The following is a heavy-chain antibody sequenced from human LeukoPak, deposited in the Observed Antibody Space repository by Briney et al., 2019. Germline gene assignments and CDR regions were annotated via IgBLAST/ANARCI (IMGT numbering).Heavy chain of an antibody. CDR2: MYYTAHS. CDR1: GVSVGSAGYY. J-gene: IGHJ4*02. Sequence: SETLSLTCSVSGVSVGSAGYYWTWIRQPPGKGLEWIGYMYYTAHSTYNPFLKSRVTRSLDPSQNEFSLRLTSVTAADTAVYYCARSQSQSGSYRYYFAYWGQGILVTVSS. V-gene: IGHV4-61*08. D-gene: IGHD1-26*01. CDR3: ARSQSQSGSYRYYFAY.